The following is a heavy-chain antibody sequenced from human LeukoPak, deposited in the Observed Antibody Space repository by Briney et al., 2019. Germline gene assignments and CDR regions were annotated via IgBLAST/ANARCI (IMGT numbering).Heavy chain of an antibody. V-gene: IGHV1-8*01. CDR2: MNPNSGNT. Sequence: ASVKVSCMASGYAFTSYDINWVRQATGQGLEWMGWMNPNSGNTGYAQKFQGRVTMTRDTSISTAYMELSSLRFEDTAVDYCARVTGSIDYLGPRTLVTVSS. J-gene: IGHJ4*02. D-gene: IGHD1-26*01. CDR3: ARVTGSIDY. CDR1: GYAFTSYD.